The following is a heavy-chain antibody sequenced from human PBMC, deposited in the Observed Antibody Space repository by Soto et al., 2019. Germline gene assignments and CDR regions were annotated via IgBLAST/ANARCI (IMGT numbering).Heavy chain of an antibody. D-gene: IGHD3-22*01. Sequence: ASVKVSCKASGFTFTSSAVQWLRQARGQRLEWIGWIAVGSGDTRYAQKFQERVTLIWDVSTSTSYMEMSSLRSDDTAVYYCAATSPDHHDRSGIWGYFDYWGQGALVTVSS. V-gene: IGHV1-58*01. CDR3: AATSPDHHDRSGIWGYFDY. CDR2: IAVGSGDT. J-gene: IGHJ4*02. CDR1: GFTFTSSA.